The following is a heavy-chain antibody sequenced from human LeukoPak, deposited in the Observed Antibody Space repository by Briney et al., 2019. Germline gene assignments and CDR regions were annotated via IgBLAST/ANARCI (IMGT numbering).Heavy chain of an antibody. CDR1: GYSISSGYY. CDR2: IYHSGST. D-gene: IGHD3-3*01. J-gene: IGHJ4*02. CDR3: ARDATIFGVGY. Sequence: SETLSLTCTVSGYSISSGYYWGWIRQPPGKGLESIGSIYHSGSTYYNPSFKSRVTISVDTSKNQFSLKLSSVTAADTAVYYCARDATIFGVGYWGQGTLVTVSS. V-gene: IGHV4-38-2*02.